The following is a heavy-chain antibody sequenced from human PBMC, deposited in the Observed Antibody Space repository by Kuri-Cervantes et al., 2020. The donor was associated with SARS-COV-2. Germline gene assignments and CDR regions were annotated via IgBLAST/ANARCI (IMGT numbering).Heavy chain of an antibody. J-gene: IGHJ3*02. V-gene: IGHV3-48*01. CDR1: GFTFSTYN. CDR3: ARDSDITMPPDAFDI. D-gene: IGHD5-18*01. CDR2: ISSSSSTI. Sequence: GESLKISCAASGFTFSTYNMNWVRQAPGKGLEWVSYISSSSSTIYYAESVRGRFTISRDNVKNSLYLQMNSLRAEDTAVYYCARDSDITMPPDAFDIWGHGTMVTVSS.